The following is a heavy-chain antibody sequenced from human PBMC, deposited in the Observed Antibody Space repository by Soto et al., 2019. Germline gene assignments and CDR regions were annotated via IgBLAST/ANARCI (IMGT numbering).Heavy chain of an antibody. CDR3: ARRGSGHTFDY. D-gene: IGHD3-10*01. V-gene: IGHV4-39*01. CDR2: IYDAGTT. CDR1: GASVSRIGFH. J-gene: IGHJ4*02. Sequence: QVQLQESGPGLVKPSETLSLTCAVSGASVSRIGFHWGWIRQPPGQGREWIGSIYDAGTTFYNPSLKSRVTISADTSKNHFSLRLTSVTAADSAVYYCARRGSGHTFDYWGQGTLVTVSS.